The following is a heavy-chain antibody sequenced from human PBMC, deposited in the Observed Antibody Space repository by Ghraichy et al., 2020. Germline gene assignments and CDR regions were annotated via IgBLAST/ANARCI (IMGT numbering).Heavy chain of an antibody. CDR3: ARGRYCSSTSCYWKTVFDY. J-gene: IGHJ4*02. CDR2: INHSGST. V-gene: IGHV4-34*01. D-gene: IGHD2-2*01. Sequence: SETLSLTCAVYGGSFSGYYWSWTRQLPGKGLEWIGEINHSGSTNYNPSLKSRVTISVDTSKNQFSLKLSSVTAADTAVYYCARGRYCSSTSCYWKTVFDYWGQGTLVTVSS. CDR1: GGSFSGYY.